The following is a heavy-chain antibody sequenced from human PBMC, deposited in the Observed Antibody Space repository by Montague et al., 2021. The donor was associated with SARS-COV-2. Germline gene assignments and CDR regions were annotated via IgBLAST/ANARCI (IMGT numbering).Heavy chain of an antibody. V-gene: IGHV4-59*11. D-gene: IGHD3-10*01. Sequence: SETLSLTCTVSGGSTSDHYWDWIRQPPGKGLEWLAYIYYSGGINSNASLKSRVSMSVDTSKNQFSLKLTSVTAADTAVYYCARAVSVRRAVNWFDPWGQGTLVTVSS. CDR2: IYYSGGI. CDR3: ARAVSVRRAVNWFDP. J-gene: IGHJ5*02. CDR1: GGSTSDHY.